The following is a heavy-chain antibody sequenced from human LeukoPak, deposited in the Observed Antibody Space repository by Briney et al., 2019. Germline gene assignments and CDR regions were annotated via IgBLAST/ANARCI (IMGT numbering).Heavy chain of an antibody. CDR1: GLSFSYAW. CDR2: IKSKTDGGTI. V-gene: IGHV3-15*01. Sequence: PGGSLRLSCAASGLSFSYAWMTWVRQAPGKGLEWVGRIKSKTDGGTIDYAAPVKGRFTISRDDSENTVYLQMNSLKTEDTAVYYCTTTLSPMPWGQGTLVTVSS. CDR3: TTTLSPMP. J-gene: IGHJ5*02. D-gene: IGHD2/OR15-2a*01.